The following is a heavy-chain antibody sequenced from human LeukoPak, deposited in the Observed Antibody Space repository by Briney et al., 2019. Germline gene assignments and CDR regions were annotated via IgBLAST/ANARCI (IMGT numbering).Heavy chain of an antibody. J-gene: IGHJ4*02. CDR1: VFTFSSYA. CDR2: ISNSGVST. CDR3: ANVRGGYRLDY. D-gene: IGHD5-12*01. V-gene: IGHV3-23*01. Sequence: GGSLRLSCAASVFTFSSYAMTSVRQAPGKGLERVSAISNSGVSTYYVDSVKGRFTLSRDNSKNTLFLQMDSLRAEDTAVYYCANVRGGYRLDYWGQGTLVTVSS.